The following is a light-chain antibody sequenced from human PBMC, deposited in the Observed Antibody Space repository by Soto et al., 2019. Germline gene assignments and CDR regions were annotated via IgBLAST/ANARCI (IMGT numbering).Light chain of an antibody. J-gene: IGLJ1*01. Sequence: QSALTQPASVSGSPGQSITISCTGTSSDVGGYNYVSWYQQHPGKAPKLMIYEVSNRPSGVSNRFSGSKSGNTASLTISGPQAEDEADYYCSSYTSSSIDDVFGTGTKVTVL. CDR1: SSDVGGYNY. CDR3: SSYTSSSIDDV. CDR2: EVS. V-gene: IGLV2-14*01.